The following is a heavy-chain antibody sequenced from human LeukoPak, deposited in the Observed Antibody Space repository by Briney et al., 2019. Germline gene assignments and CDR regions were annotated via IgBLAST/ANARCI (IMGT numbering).Heavy chain of an antibody. V-gene: IGHV1-24*01. CDR3: ATHNMYYYGSGSYWPYLY. J-gene: IGHJ4*02. D-gene: IGHD3-10*01. CDR1: GYTLTELS. CDR2: FDPEDGET. Sequence: GASVKVSCKVSGYTLTELSIHWVRQAPGKGLEWMGGFDPEDGETIYAQKFQGRVTMTEDTSTGTAYMELSSLRSEDTAVYYCATHNMYYYGSGSYWPYLYWGQGTLVTVSS.